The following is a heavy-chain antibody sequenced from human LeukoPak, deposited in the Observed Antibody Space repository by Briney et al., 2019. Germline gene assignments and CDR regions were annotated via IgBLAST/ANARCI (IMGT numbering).Heavy chain of an antibody. CDR1: GGSISSYY. D-gene: IGHD1-14*01. CDR2: IFYSGST. CDR3: ALSPDNWFDP. V-gene: IGHV4-59*12. J-gene: IGHJ5*02. Sequence: SETLSLTCTVSGGSISSYYWSWIRQPPGKGLEWIGYIFYSGSTNYNPSLKSRVTISVDTSKNQFSLKLSSVTAADTAVYYCALSPDNWFDPWGQGTLVTVSS.